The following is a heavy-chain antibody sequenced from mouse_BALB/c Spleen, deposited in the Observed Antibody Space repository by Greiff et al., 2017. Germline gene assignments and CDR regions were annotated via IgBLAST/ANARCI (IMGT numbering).Heavy chain of an antibody. CDR2: ISYSGST. Sequence: EVKLQESGPSLVKPSQTLSLTCSVTGDSITSGYWNWIRKFPGNKLEYMGYISYSGSTYYNPSLKSRISITRDTSKNQYYLQLNSVTTEDTATYYCARRGDSSGFFDYWGQGTTLTVSS. V-gene: IGHV3-8*02. D-gene: IGHD3-2*01. J-gene: IGHJ2*01. CDR3: ARRGDSSGFFDY. CDR1: GDSITSGY.